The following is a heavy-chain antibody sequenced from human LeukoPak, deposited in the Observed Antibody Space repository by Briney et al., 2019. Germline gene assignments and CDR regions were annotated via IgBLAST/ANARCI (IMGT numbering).Heavy chain of an antibody. V-gene: IGHV1-2*06. D-gene: IGHD5-18*01. CDR1: GYTFTGYY. CDR3: AREGYSYGLYYYYGMDV. CDR2: INPNSGGT. Sequence: ASVKVSCTASGYTFTGYYMHWVRQAPGQGLEWMGRINPNSGGTNYAQKFQGRVTMTRDTSISTAYMELSRLRSDDTAVYYCAREGYSYGLYYYYGMDVWGQGTTVTVSS. J-gene: IGHJ6*02.